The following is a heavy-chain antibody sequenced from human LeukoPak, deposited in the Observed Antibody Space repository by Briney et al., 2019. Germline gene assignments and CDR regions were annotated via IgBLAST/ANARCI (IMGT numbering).Heavy chain of an antibody. CDR2: IKQDESET. J-gene: IGHJ6*03. CDR1: GFSFSSYW. Sequence: GGSLRLFCEGSGFSFSSYWMTWVRQSPGKGPEWVANIKQDESETYTVDSVKGRFTISRDNAKNSVYLHMNSLRAEDTALYYCARLSAYYYGSFFYYYMDVWGKGTTVTVSS. CDR3: ARLSAYYYGSFFYYYMDV. D-gene: IGHD3-10*01. V-gene: IGHV3-7*01.